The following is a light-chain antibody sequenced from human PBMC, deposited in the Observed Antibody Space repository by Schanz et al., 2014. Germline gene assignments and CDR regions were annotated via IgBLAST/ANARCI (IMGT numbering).Light chain of an antibody. CDR1: SSNIGDNT. Sequence: QSVLTQPPSSSGTPGQRVTISCSGSSSNIGDNTVHWYQQFPGSAPKLLIYSDYQRPSGVPDRFSGSKSGTSASLAITGLQAEDEADYYCQSYDTSLSGFYVFGTGTKLTVL. J-gene: IGLJ1*01. CDR3: QSYDTSLSGFYV. V-gene: IGLV1-44*01. CDR2: SDY.